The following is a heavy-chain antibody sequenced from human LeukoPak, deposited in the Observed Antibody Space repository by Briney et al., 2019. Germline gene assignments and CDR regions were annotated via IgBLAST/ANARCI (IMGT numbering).Heavy chain of an antibody. Sequence: PGGSLRLSCAASGFTFSSYGMHWVRQAPGKGLEWVAVISYDGSNKYYADSVKGRFTISRDNSMNTLYLQMNSLRAEDTAVYYCAKEARIAAAGAFDYWGQGTLVTVSS. V-gene: IGHV3-30*18. CDR1: GFTFSSYG. CDR3: AKEARIAAAGAFDY. CDR2: ISYDGSNK. D-gene: IGHD6-13*01. J-gene: IGHJ4*02.